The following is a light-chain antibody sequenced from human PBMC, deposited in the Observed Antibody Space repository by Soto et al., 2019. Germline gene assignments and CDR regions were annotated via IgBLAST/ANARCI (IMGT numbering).Light chain of an antibody. CDR1: QSISSNY. CDR3: QQYGSSPLIT. Sequence: IVLTQSPGTLSLSPGDRATLSCRASQSISSNYLAWYQQKPGQAPRLLIYGASIRATGIPDRFSGSGSGTGFTLTISRLEPEDFAVYYCQQYGSSPLITFGQGTRLEIK. CDR2: GAS. V-gene: IGKV3-20*01. J-gene: IGKJ5*01.